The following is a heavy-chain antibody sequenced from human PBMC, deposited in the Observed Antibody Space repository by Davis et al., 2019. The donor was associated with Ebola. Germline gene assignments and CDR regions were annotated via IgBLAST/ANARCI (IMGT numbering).Heavy chain of an antibody. V-gene: IGHV3-30*18. D-gene: IGHD6-13*01. CDR2: ISSDGGDE. Sequence: GESLKISCAASGFTFTNYAMHWVRQAPGKGLEWVAVISSDGGDEYYVDSVKGRFIISRDNSKKTLYLQMNSLKPEDTAVYYCAKAPGSTWDVAEYCQQWGQGTLVTAAS. CDR3: AKAPGSTWDVAEYCQQ. J-gene: IGHJ1*01. CDR1: GFTFTNYA.